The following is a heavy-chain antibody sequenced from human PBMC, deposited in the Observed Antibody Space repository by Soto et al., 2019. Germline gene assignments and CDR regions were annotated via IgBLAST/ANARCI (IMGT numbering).Heavy chain of an antibody. CDR1: GFTFSSYG. CDR2: ISYDGSNK. Sequence: GGSLRLSCAASGFTFSSYGMHWVRQAPGKGLEWVAVISYDGSNKYYADSVKGRFTISRDNSKNTLYLQMNSLRAEDTAVYYCAKDDRSEQAFDYWGQGTLVTVSS. CDR3: AKDDRSEQAFDY. J-gene: IGHJ4*02. V-gene: IGHV3-30*18.